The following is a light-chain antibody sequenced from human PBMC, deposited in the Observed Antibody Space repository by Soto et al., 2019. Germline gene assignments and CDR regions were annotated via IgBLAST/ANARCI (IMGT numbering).Light chain of an antibody. V-gene: IGLV2-14*03. CDR3: SSFTSASTRI. J-gene: IGLJ1*01. CDR1: SSDIGAFNF. Sequence: QSALTQPASVSGSPGQSISIPCTGTSSDIGAFNFVSWYQQHPGKAPKVLIYGVTNRPSGVDYRFSGSKSGNTASLIIFGLRPEDEADYYCSSFTSASTRIFGTGTKLTVL. CDR2: GVT.